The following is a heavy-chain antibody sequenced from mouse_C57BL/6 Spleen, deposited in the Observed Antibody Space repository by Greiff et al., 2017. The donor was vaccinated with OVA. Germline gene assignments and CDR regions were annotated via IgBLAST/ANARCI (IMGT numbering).Heavy chain of an antibody. Sequence: EVHLVESGGGLVKPGGSLKLSCAASGFTFSSYTMSWVRQTPEKRLEWVATISGGGGNTYYPDSVKGRFTISRDNAKNTLYLQMSSLRSEDTALYYCARVYYYGSSEYFDYWGQGTTLTVSS. CDR1: GFTFSSYT. CDR2: ISGGGGNT. V-gene: IGHV5-9*01. J-gene: IGHJ2*01. D-gene: IGHD1-1*01. CDR3: ARVYYYGSSEYFDY.